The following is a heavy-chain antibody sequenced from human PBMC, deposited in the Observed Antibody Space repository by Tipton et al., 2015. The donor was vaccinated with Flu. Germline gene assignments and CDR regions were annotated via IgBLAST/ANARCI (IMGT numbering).Heavy chain of an antibody. V-gene: IGHV5-51*01. Sequence: QLVQSGAEVKKPGESLKIPCKASGYSFSDYWIGWVRQMPVQGLEWMGTIYPGDSETKYSPSFHGQVTISADKSISTAYLQLSGLKASDTAMYYCVRHPFCTDALCPPGYWYFDLWGRGTLVTVSS. J-gene: IGHJ2*01. CDR2: IYPGDSET. D-gene: IGHD3/OR15-3a*01. CDR3: VRHPFCTDALCPPGYWYFDL. CDR1: GYSFSDYW.